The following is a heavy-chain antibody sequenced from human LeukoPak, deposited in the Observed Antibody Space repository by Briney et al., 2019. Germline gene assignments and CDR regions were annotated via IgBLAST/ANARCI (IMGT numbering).Heavy chain of an antibody. CDR1: RGSVRGHY. CDR2: IYYSAST. Sequence: SETLSLTCTVSRGSVRGHYWSWIRQTPGKGLEWIGYIYYSASTNYNPSLKSRVTISVDTTKNQSSLKLNSVTAADTAVYYCARAQKRAPFDYGGQGTLVTVSS. CDR3: ARAQKRAPFDY. J-gene: IGHJ4*02. V-gene: IGHV4-59*02.